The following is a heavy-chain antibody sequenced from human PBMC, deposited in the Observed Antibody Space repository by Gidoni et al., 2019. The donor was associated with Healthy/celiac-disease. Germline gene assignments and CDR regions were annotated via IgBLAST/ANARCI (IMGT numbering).Heavy chain of an antibody. D-gene: IGHD3-3*01. CDR1: GFTFSSYG. CDR2: IWYDGSNK. CDR3: AREHDFYMDV. Sequence: QVQLVESGGGVVQPGRSLRLTCAASGFTFSSYGMHWVRQAHGKGLEWVAVIWYDGSNKYYADSVKGRFTISRDNSKNTLYLQMNSLRAEDTAVYYCAREHDFYMDVWGKGTTVTVSS. V-gene: IGHV3-33*01. J-gene: IGHJ6*03.